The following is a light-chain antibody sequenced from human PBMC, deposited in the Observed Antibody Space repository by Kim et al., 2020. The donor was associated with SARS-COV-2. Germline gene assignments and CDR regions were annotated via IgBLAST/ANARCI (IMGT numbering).Light chain of an antibody. J-gene: IGKJ4*01. CDR3: MQSIELPLT. CDR1: QSLLHSDGKTY. V-gene: IGKV2D-29*02. CDR2: EVS. Sequence: DIVMTQTPLSLSVTHGQPASISCKSSQSLLHSDGKTYLYWYLQKPGQSPQLLIYEVSKRFSGVPDRFSGSGSGTDFTLKNSRVEAEDVGVCYCMQSIELPLTFGGGTKVDIK.